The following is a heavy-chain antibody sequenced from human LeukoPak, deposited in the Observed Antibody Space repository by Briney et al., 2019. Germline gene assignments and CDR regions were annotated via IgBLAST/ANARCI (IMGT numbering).Heavy chain of an antibody. J-gene: IGHJ4*02. CDR2: LYSGDRT. CDR3: ARGFGDIPY. D-gene: IGHD3-9*01. V-gene: IGHV3-53*01. CDR1: GFIFSDHY. Sequence: GGSLRLSCAASGFIFSDHYMSWIRQAPGKGLEWVSVLYSGDRTYYADSVKGRFTISRDNSKNTLYLQMNSLRAEDTAMYYCARGFGDIPYWGQGTLVTVSP.